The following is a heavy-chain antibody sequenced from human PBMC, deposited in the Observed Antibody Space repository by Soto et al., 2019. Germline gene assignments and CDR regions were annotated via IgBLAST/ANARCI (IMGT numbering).Heavy chain of an antibody. D-gene: IGHD3-3*01. CDR3: ARRGFLEWLFYYYYGMDV. V-gene: IGHV1-8*01. CDR2: MNPNSGNT. J-gene: IGHJ6*02. Sequence: ASVKVSCKASGYTFTSYDINWVRQATGQGLEWMGWMNPNSGNTGYAQKFQGRVTMTRNTSISTAYMELSSLRSEDTAVYYCARRGFLEWLFYYYYGMDVWGQGTTVTVS. CDR1: GYTFTSYD.